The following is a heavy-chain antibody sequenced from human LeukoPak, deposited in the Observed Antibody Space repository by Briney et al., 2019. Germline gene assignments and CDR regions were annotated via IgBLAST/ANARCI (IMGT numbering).Heavy chain of an antibody. CDR2: MNPNSGNT. J-gene: IGHJ4*02. CDR1: GYTFTSYD. D-gene: IGHD3-3*01. CDR3: ARVRRAFFWSGHEEYFDY. V-gene: IGHV1-8*01. Sequence: VASVKVSCKASGYTFTSYDINWVRQATGQGLERMGWMNPNSGNTGYAQKFQGRVTMTRNTSISTAYMELSSLRSEDTAVYYCARVRRAFFWSGHEEYFDYWGQGTLVTVSS.